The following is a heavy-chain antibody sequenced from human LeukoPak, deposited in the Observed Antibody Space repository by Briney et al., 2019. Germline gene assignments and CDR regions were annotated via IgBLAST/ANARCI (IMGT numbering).Heavy chain of an antibody. CDR1: GYTFTGYY. V-gene: IGHV1-2*02. D-gene: IGHD3-22*01. CDR3: ARDHYDSSGYYYGRFDY. J-gene: IGHJ4*02. CDR2: NNPNSGGT. Sequence: ASVKVSCKASGYTFTGYYMHWVRQAPGQGLEWMGWNNPNSGGTNYAQKFQGRVTMTRDMSTSTVYMELSSLRSEDTAVYYCARDHYDSSGYYYGRFDYCGQGTLVTVSS.